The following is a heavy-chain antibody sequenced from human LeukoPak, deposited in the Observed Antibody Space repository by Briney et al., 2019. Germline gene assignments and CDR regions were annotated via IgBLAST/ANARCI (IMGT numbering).Heavy chain of an antibody. J-gene: IGHJ6*03. CDR1: GFTFRSFD. V-gene: IGHV3-13*01. CDR3: ARGPPRGKYYYMDV. D-gene: IGHD1-1*01. Sequence: PGGSLRLSCAAPGFTFRSFDMHWVRQPTGQGLEWVSTIGTASDTYYPGSVEGRFTLSRDNAKNSLYLQMNSLTAGDTAVYYCARGPPRGKYYYMDVWGKGTTVTVSS. CDR2: IGTASDT.